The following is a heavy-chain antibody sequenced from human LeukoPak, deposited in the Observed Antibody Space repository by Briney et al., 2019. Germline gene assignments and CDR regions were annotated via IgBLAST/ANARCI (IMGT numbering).Heavy chain of an antibody. J-gene: IGHJ5*02. CDR3: ARDLGENWFDP. Sequence: GGSLRLSCAASAFTVNRNYMNWVRQAPGKGLEWVSVIFSGGNTYYADSVKGRFSVSRDNSKNTLYLQMNSLRAEDTAVYYCARDLGENWFDPWGQGTLVTVSS. CDR2: IFSGGNT. D-gene: IGHD3-10*01. CDR1: AFTVNRNY. V-gene: IGHV3-53*01.